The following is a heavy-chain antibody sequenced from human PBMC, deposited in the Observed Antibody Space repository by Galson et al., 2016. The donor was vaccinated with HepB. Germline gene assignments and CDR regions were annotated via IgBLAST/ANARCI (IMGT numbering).Heavy chain of an antibody. J-gene: IGHJ4*02. V-gene: IGHV3-11*04. CDR1: GFTLSNYY. CDR3: ARDRRVFGVLIIPDY. Sequence: SLRLSCAASGFTLSNYYMSWIRQAPGKGLEWVSYIGSIGTTITIHYADSVKGRFTISRDNSKNTLYLQMNSLRAEDTAVYYCARDRRVFGVLIIPDYWGQGTLVTVSS. CDR2: IGSIGTTITI. D-gene: IGHD3-3*01.